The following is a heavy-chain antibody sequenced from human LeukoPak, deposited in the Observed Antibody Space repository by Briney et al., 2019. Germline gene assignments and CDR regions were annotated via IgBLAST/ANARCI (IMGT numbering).Heavy chain of an antibody. CDR3: ARQPRLYVDAFDI. D-gene: IGHD4/OR15-4a*01. CDR2: IYSGGST. Sequence: GGSLRLSCAASGFTVSSNYMSWVRQAPGKGLEWVSVIYSGGSTYYADSVKGRFTISRDNAKNSLYLQMNSLRAEDTAVYYCARQPRLYVDAFDIWGQGTMVTVSS. V-gene: IGHV3-53*01. J-gene: IGHJ3*02. CDR1: GFTVSSNY.